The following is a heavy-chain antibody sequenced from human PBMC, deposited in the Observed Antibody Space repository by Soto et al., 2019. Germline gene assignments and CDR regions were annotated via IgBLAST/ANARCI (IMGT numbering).Heavy chain of an antibody. V-gene: IGHV2-5*02. J-gene: IGHJ5*02. CDR2: IYWDDDK. CDR3: AHIPNYYQYDWFDP. Sequence: QITLKESGPTLVKPTQTLTLTCTFSGFSLTTRGVGVGWIRQPPGKALECLALIYWDDDKRYSPSLQSRLPNXKXTXTTQVVLTMTNVDPVDTATYYCAHIPNYYQYDWFDPWGQGTLVSVSS. CDR1: GFSLTTRGVG. D-gene: IGHD3-16*01.